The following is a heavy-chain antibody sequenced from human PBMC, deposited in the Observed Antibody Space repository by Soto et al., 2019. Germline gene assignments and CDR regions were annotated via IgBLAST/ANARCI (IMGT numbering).Heavy chain of an antibody. CDR2: ISHSGSG. Sequence: QVLLQESGPGLVQPSGTLSLSCAVSGGSISSSHFWGWVRQPPGKGLEWVGDISHSGSGNYNPSRKSRGTRSIDKAKSQCALKRNSVTAADTAVYYCARRFGWYAIDYWGQGTLVIVSS. J-gene: IGHJ4*02. CDR3: ARRFGWYAIDY. V-gene: IGHV4-4*02. D-gene: IGHD6-19*01. CDR1: GGSISSSHF.